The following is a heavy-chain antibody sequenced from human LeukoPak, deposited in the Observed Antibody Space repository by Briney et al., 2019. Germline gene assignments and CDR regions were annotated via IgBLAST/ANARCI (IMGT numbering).Heavy chain of an antibody. CDR2: INPSGGST. J-gene: IGHJ4*02. Sequence: ASVKVSCKASGYTFSSYYMHWVRQAPGQGLEWMGIINPSGGSTSYAQKFQGRVTMTRDMSTSTVYMELSSLRSEDTAVYYCARLPVGAIYFDDYWGQGTLVTVFS. CDR1: GYTFSSYY. CDR3: ARLPVGAIYFDDY. D-gene: IGHD1-26*01. V-gene: IGHV1-46*01.